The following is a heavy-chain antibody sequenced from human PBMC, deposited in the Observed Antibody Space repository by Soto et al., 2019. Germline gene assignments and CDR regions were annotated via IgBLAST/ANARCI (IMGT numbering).Heavy chain of an antibody. D-gene: IGHD2-15*01. CDR2: IYYSGST. CDR1: GGSISSGGYY. J-gene: IGHJ5*02. CDR3: ARDIVIEYCSGGSCYKWFGP. Sequence: SETLSLTCTVSGGSISSGGYYWSWIRQHPGKGLEWIGYIYYSGSTYYNPSLKSRVTISVDTSKNQFSLKLSSVTAADTAVYYCARDIVIEYCSGGSCYKWFGPWGQGTLVTVSS. V-gene: IGHV4-31*03.